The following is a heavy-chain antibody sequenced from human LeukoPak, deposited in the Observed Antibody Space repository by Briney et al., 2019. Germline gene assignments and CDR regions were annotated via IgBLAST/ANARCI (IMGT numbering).Heavy chain of an antibody. CDR2: IYSGGST. D-gene: IGHD1-26*01. V-gene: IGHV3-53*01. Sequence: PGGSLRLSCAASGFTVSRNYMSWVRQAPGKGLEWVSVIYSGGSTYYADSVKCRFTISRDSSKNTLYLQMNTLRAEDTAVYYCAKDRTVGASYWYFDLWGRGTLVTVSS. CDR3: AKDRTVGASYWYFDL. CDR1: GFTVSRNY. J-gene: IGHJ2*01.